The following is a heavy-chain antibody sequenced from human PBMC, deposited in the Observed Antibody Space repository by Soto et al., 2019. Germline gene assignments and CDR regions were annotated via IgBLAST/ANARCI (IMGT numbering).Heavy chain of an antibody. CDR1: GFTFTSCA. CDR2: IVVGSGNT. D-gene: IGHD5-12*01. CDR3: AAPKKVGYSGYVGYYYYGMDV. J-gene: IGHJ6*02. Sequence: SVKVSCKASGFTFTSCAVQWVRQARGQRLEWIGWIVVGSGNTNYAQKFQERVTITRDMSTSTAYMELSSLRSEDTAVYYCAAPKKVGYSGYVGYYYYGMDVWGQGTTVTVSS. V-gene: IGHV1-58*01.